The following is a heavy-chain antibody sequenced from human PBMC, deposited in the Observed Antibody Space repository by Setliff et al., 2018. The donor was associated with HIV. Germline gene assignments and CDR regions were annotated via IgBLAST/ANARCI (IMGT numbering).Heavy chain of an antibody. CDR3: VRAAAGLDI. CDR2: ITAKFNGYVK. V-gene: IGHV3-72*01. D-gene: IGHD3-16*01. Sequence: GESLRLSCAASGFTLSDHYIDWIRQPPGKGLEWVGRITAKFNGYVKEYAASVQGRFTISRDDSKDSLFLQMNNLKTEDTAVYYCVRAAAGLDIWSQKILVTVPQ. J-gene: IGHJ4*02. CDR1: GFTLSDHY.